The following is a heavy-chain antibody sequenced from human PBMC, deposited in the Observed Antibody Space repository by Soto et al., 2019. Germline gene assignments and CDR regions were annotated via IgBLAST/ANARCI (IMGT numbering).Heavy chain of an antibody. CDR1: TFTFNNFN. CDR2: ISSDGLKT. CDR3: AKGRGLIQNDAFEI. J-gene: IGHJ3*02. Sequence: QAQLVESGGGVVQPGTSLRLSCVASTFTFNNFNMHWIRQAPGKGLDWLAVISSDGLKTSYPYSVKGRFTISRDKSTNTVSLQMSSLRTEDTAVYYCAKGRGLIQNDAFEIWGQGTMVIV. D-gene: IGHD5-12*01. V-gene: IGHV3-30*18.